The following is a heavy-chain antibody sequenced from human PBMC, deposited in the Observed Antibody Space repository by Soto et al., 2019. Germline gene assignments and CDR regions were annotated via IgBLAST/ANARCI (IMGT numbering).Heavy chain of an antibody. V-gene: IGHV3-30*03. CDR3: APLVVAAAPFDH. J-gene: IGHJ4*02. CDR1: GFVFKTYG. CDR2: ISFGGNDK. D-gene: IGHD2-15*01. Sequence: QVQLVESGGGVVQPGRSLRLSCVASGFVFKTYGMHWVRQAPGKGLEWVAFISFGGNDKSYAESVKGRFTISRDDLRNTLYLQMDSLRVEDTGVYYCAPLVVAAAPFDHWGQGTLVTVSS.